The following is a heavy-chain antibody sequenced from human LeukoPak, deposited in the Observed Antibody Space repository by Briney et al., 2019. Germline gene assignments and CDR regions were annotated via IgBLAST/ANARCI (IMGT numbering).Heavy chain of an antibody. D-gene: IGHD6-13*01. CDR3: ARDKVQYSSSWYGASDI. V-gene: IGHV3-30-3*01. Sequence: GRSLRLSCAASGFTFSSYAMHWVRQAPGKGLEWVAVISYDGSNKYYADSVKGRFTISRDNSKNTLYLQMNSQRAEDTAVYNCARDKVQYSSSWYGASDIWGQGTMVTVSS. CDR2: ISYDGSNK. CDR1: GFTFSSYA. J-gene: IGHJ3*02.